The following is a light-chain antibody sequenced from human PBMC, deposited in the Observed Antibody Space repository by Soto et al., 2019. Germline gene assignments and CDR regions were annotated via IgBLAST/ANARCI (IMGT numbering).Light chain of an antibody. Sequence: EMVLTQSPGTLALSPGERATLSCRASQSVSNSYLAWYQQKPGQAPRLLIYGASSRATGIPDRFSGSGPGTDFTLTISRLEPEDFAVYYCQQYGSSPRTFGQGTKVDI. CDR1: QSVSNSY. CDR3: QQYGSSPRT. CDR2: GAS. J-gene: IGKJ1*01. V-gene: IGKV3-20*01.